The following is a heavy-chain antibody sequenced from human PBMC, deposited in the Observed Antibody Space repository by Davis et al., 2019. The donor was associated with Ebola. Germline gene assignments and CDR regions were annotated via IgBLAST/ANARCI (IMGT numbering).Heavy chain of an antibody. CDR3: ARGSSSYYYYLIDL. Sequence: GESLKISCAASGFTFTTYTMNWVRQAPGKGLEWVSSIDSSSTYISSADSVKGRFTISRDNAKNSLYLQMNSLRAEDTAVYYCARGSSSYYYYLIDLWGRGTLVTVSS. V-gene: IGHV3-21*01. CDR1: GFTFTTYT. J-gene: IGHJ2*01. CDR2: IDSSSTYI. D-gene: IGHD6-13*01.